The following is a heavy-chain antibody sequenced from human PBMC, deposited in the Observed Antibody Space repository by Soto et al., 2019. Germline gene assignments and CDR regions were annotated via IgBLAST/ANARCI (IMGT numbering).Heavy chain of an antibody. CDR2: IIPFFGTP. D-gene: IGHD3-16*01. CDR1: GGTFSRHA. V-gene: IGHV1-69*06. Sequence: VASVKVSCKAAGGTFSRHAISWVRQAPGQGLEWMGGIIPFFGTPNYAQKFQGRVTVTADKSTSTAYMELSSLRSEDTAVYYCARSTPQSVSYLHIFDYWGQGTLVTVSS. J-gene: IGHJ4*02. CDR3: ARSTPQSVSYLHIFDY.